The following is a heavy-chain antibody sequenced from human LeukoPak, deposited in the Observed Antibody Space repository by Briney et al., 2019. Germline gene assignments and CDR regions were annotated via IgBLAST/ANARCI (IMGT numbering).Heavy chain of an antibody. D-gene: IGHD1-26*01. CDR1: GYTFTDYY. V-gene: IGHV1-69-2*01. CDR3: ATGREGPRAVYYYYMDV. J-gene: IGHJ6*03. CDR2: VDPEDGET. Sequence: ASVKISCKVSGYTFTDYYMHWVQQAPGKGLEWMGLVDPEDGETIYAEKLQGRVTITADTSTDTAYMELSSLRSEDTAVYYCATGREGPRAVYYYYMDVWGKGTTVTVSS.